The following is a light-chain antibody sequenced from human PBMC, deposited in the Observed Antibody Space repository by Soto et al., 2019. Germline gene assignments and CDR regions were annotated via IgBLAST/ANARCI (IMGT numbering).Light chain of an antibody. CDR3: SSYAGSNNPPYV. CDR1: SSDVGGFNY. V-gene: IGLV2-8*01. CDR2: EVN. Sequence: QSALTQPPSASGSPGQSVTISCTETSSDVGGFNYVSWHQQHPGKAPKLILYEVNKRPSGVPVRFSGSKSGNTASLTVSGLQAEDEADYYCSSYAGSNNPPYVFGTGTKLTVL. J-gene: IGLJ1*01.